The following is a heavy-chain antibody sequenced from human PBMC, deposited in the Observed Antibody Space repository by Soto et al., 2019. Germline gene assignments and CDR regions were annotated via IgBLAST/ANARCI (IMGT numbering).Heavy chain of an antibody. CDR3: ARLLRTAAGNYYYYGMDV. J-gene: IGHJ6*02. Sequence: GESLKISCKGSGYSFTSYWISWVRQMPGKGLEWMGRIDPSDSYTSYSPSFQGHVTISADKSISTAYLQWSSLKASDTAMYYCARLLRTAAGNYYYYGMDVWGQGTTVTVSS. CDR2: IDPSDSYT. CDR1: GYSFTSYW. D-gene: IGHD6-13*01. V-gene: IGHV5-10-1*01.